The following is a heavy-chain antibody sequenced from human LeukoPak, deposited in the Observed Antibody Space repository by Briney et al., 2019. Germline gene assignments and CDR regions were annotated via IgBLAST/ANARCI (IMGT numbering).Heavy chain of an antibody. V-gene: IGHV3-23*01. Sequence: GGSLRLSCAVSGFSSNNYAMSWVRQGPGKGLEWVASLSDDGASTHYADSVRGRFTISRDNSKNTVYLQMSSLRAEDTATYYCAKELNFKYYMDVWGKGTTVTVSS. CDR3: AKELNFKYYMDV. CDR1: GFSSNNYA. D-gene: IGHD2/OR15-2a*01. J-gene: IGHJ6*03. CDR2: LSDDGAST.